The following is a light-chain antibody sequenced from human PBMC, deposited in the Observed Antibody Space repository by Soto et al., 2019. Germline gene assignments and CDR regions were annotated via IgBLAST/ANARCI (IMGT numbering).Light chain of an antibody. J-gene: IGKJ1*01. CDR1: QGISNY. CDR2: GAT. CDR3: LQDYNYPWT. Sequence: ATQMTQSPSSLSASVGDRVTISCRASQGISNYLAWYQQRPGKAPKLLIFGATTLQSGVPSRFSASGSGPDFTLTISSLQPGDFATYYCLQDYNYPWTFGQGTKVEIK. V-gene: IGKV1-6*01.